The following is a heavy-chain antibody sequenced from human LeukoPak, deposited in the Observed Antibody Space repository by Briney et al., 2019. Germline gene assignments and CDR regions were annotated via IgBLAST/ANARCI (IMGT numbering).Heavy chain of an antibody. CDR2: ISGSGGTT. CDR3: AKGYCSGGSCYYAAFDI. J-gene: IGHJ3*02. V-gene: IGHV3-23*01. Sequence: PGGSLRLSCAASGFTFSGYAMDWVRQAPGKGLEWVSAISGSGGTTYYADSVKGRFTISRDNSKNTLYLQMNSLRAEDTAVYYCAKGYCSGGSCYYAAFDIWGQGTMVTVSS. D-gene: IGHD2-15*01. CDR1: GFTFSGYA.